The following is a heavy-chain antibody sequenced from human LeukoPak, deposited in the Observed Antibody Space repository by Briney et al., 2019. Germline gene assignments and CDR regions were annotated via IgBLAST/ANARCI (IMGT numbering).Heavy chain of an antibody. CDR2: ISESGTT. CDR1: GGSISSSLHY. V-gene: IGHV4-39*01. J-gene: IGHJ4*02. D-gene: IGHD6-19*01. CDR3: ARYSGSYFDY. Sequence: PSETLSLTCSVSGGSISSSLHYWAWTRQPPGKGLEWLATISESGTTYYNPSLKSRVTISVDTSKNQFSLNLGSVTAADTAVYYCARYSGSYFDYWGQGALVIVSS.